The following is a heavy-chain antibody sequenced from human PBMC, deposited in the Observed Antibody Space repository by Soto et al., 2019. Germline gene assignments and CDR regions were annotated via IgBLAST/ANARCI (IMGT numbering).Heavy chain of an antibody. CDR1: GYTFTSYY. J-gene: IGHJ6*02. Sequence: ASVKVSCKASGYTFTSYYMHWVRQAPGQGLEWMGIINPSGGSTSYAQKFQGRVTMTRDTSTSTVYMELSSLRSEDTAVYYCARDSWSGLGYYCGMDVWGQGTTVTVSS. D-gene: IGHD1-26*01. V-gene: IGHV1-46*01. CDR2: INPSGGST. CDR3: ARDSWSGLGYYCGMDV.